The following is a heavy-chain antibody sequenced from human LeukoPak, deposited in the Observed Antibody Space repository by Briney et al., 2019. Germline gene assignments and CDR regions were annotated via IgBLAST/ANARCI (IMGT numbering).Heavy chain of an antibody. J-gene: IGHJ6*03. CDR3: ASTEYQLLYDPPYYYMDV. V-gene: IGHV1-2*02. CDR2: INPNSGGT. Sequence: GASVKVSCKASGYTFTGYYMHWVRQAPGQGLEWMGWINPNSGGTNYAQKFQGRVTMTRDTSISTAYMELSRLRSDDTAVYYCASTEYQLLYDPPYYYMDVWGKGTTVTVSS. CDR1: GYTFTGYY. D-gene: IGHD2-2*02.